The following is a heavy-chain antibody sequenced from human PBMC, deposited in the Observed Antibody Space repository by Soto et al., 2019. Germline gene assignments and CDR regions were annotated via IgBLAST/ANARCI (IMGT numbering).Heavy chain of an antibody. CDR3: ARSDYDSSGYYSRGPMDFDF. CDR2: IYYSGST. V-gene: IGHV4-59*01. Sequence: SETLSLTCTVSGGSISSYYWSWIRQPPGKGLEWIGYIYYSGSTNYNPSLKSRVTISVDTSKNQFSLKLSSVTAADTAVYYCARSDYDSSGYYSRGPMDFDFWGQGTLVTVSS. D-gene: IGHD3-22*01. J-gene: IGHJ4*02. CDR1: GGSISSYY.